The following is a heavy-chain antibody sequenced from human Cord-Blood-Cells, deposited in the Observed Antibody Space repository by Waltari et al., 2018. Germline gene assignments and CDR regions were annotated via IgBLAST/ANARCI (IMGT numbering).Heavy chain of an antibody. V-gene: IGHV3-53*02. CDR2: IYSGGST. CDR1: GFTVSSNY. CDR3: ARDVFSSRGNWFDP. J-gene: IGHJ5*02. Sequence: EVQLVETGGGLIQPGGSLRLSCAASGFTVSSNYMSWVRQAPGKGLEWVSVIYSGGSTYYADPVKGRFTISRDNSKNTLYLQMNSLRAEDTAVYYCARDVFSSRGNWFDPWGQGTLVTVSS. D-gene: IGHD6-13*01.